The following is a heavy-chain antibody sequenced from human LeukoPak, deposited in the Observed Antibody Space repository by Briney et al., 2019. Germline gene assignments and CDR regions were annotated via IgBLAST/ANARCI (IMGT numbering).Heavy chain of an antibody. V-gene: IGHV4-39*01. CDR3: ARQNIGVSGFDY. CDR1: GGSISSSSYY. CDR2: IYYSGST. J-gene: IGHJ4*02. Sequence: SETLSLTCTVTGGSISSSSYYWCRIRPPPGKGMKWIGSIYYSGSTYYNPSLKSRVTISVDTSKNQFSLKLSSVTAADTAVYYCARQNIGVSGFDYWGQGTLVTVSS. D-gene: IGHD3-10*01.